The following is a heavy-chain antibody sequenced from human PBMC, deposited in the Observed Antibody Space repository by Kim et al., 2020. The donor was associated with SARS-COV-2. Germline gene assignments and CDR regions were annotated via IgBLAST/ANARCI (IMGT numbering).Heavy chain of an antibody. CDR3: ARARRGCWPDYYYYGLDV. D-gene: IGHD2-21*01. CDR2: INHSGST. Sequence: SETLSLTCVVYGESFSGYYWSWIRQPPGKGLEWIGEINHSGSTSYNPSLKSRFTISLDTSKNQFSLNLSSGTAADTAVYYCARARRGCWPDYYYYGLDVWGQGTTVTVSS. V-gene: IGHV4-34*01. CDR1: GESFSGYY. J-gene: IGHJ6*02.